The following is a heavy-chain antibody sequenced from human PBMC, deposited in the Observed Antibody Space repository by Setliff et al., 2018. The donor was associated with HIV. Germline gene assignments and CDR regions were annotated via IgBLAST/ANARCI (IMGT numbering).Heavy chain of an antibody. CDR1: AVSIGGYS. Sequence: SETLSLTCTVSAVSIGGYSWSWIRQSPGKGLEWIGSIYSTDTTNHNPSLESRVTISVDTSKNQFSLKLSSVTAADTAVYYCARPSAGGGYNYWYFDLWGRGTLVTVSS. J-gene: IGHJ2*01. CDR3: ARPSAGGGYNYWYFDL. CDR2: IYSTDTT. D-gene: IGHD5-12*01. V-gene: IGHV4-4*08.